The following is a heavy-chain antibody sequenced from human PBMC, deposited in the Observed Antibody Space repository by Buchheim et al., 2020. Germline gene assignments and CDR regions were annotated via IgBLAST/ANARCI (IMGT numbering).Heavy chain of an antibody. J-gene: IGHJ6*03. CDR3: ARVESGTVYVGYYYYMDV. Sequence: QVQLQESGPGLVKPSGTLSLTCTVSGGSVSSGTSYWSWIRQPPGKGLEWIGYIHYSGSTKYNPSLKSRVTMSVDTSKNQFALKLSSVTAADTAVYYCARVESGTVYVGYYYYMDVWGKGTT. CDR1: GGSVSSGTSY. D-gene: IGHD1-26*01. CDR2: IHYSGST. V-gene: IGHV4-61*01.